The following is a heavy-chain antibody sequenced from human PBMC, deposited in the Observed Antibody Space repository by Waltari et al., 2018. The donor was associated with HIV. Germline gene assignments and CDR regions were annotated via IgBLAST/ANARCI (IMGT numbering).Heavy chain of an antibody. Sequence: EVQLVESWGGLVKPGGPPRLSCAASGFTFSNAWMSWVRQAPGNGLEWVGRIKSKTDGGTTDYTAPVKGRFTISRDDSKYTLYLQMNSLKTEDTAVYYCTTVGSYLSWFYWGQGTLVT. CDR2: IKSKTDGGTT. D-gene: IGHD1-26*01. CDR1: GFTFSNAW. CDR3: TTVGSYLSWFY. V-gene: IGHV3-15*01. J-gene: IGHJ4*02.